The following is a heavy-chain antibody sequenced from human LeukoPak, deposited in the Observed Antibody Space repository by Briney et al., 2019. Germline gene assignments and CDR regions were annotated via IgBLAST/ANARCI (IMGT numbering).Heavy chain of an antibody. CDR2: ISYDGSNK. D-gene: IGHD2-15*01. J-gene: IGHJ4*02. Sequence: GGSLRLSCAASGFTFSSYAMHWVRQAPGKGLEWVAVISYDGSNKYYADSVKGRFTISRDNSKNTLYLQMNSLRAEDTAVYYCARDGWDYWGQGTLVTVS. CDR1: GFTFSSYA. CDR3: ARDGWDY. V-gene: IGHV3-30-3*01.